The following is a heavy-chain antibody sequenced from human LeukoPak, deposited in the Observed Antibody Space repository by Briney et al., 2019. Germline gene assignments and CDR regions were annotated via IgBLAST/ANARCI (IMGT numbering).Heavy chain of an antibody. V-gene: IGHV3-23*01. CDR1: GLTFSNYA. CDR3: AKITKATTPNY. D-gene: IGHD4-17*01. Sequence: GGSLRLSCAASGLTFSNYAMNWVRQASGRGLEWVSGISDSGRKTYYADSVKGRFSISRDNSKNTVYLQMSDLRAEDTAVYYCAKITKATTPNYWGQGTLVTVSS. J-gene: IGHJ4*02. CDR2: ISDSGRKT.